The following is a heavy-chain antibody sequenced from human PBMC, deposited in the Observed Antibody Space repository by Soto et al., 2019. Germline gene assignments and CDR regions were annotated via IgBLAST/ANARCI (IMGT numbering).Heavy chain of an antibody. D-gene: IGHD2-21*01. CDR1: GFTFSNAW. CDR3: TTVDGVVVIAKDAEYFQH. Sequence: EVQLVESGGGLVKPGGSLRLSCAASGFTFSNAWMSWVRQAPGKGLEWVGRIKSKTDGGTTDYAAPVKGRFTISRDDSTITLYLQMNSLKTEDTAVYYCTTVDGVVVIAKDAEYFQHWGQGTLVTVSS. V-gene: IGHV3-15*01. J-gene: IGHJ1*01. CDR2: IKSKTDGGTT.